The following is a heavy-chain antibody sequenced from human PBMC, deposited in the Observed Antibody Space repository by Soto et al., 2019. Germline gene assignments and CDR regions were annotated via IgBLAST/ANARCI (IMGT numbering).Heavy chain of an antibody. D-gene: IGHD3-3*01. V-gene: IGHV3-30*18. CDR1: GLTFSSYG. Sequence: GGSLRLSCAASGLTFSSYGMHWVRQAPGKGLEWVAVISNDGSDKYYADSVKGRFTISRDNSKNTMYLKMNSLRAEDTAVFYCAKDPQYYDFWSGYSDYWGQGTLVTVSS. J-gene: IGHJ4*02. CDR2: ISNDGSDK. CDR3: AKDPQYYDFWSGYSDY.